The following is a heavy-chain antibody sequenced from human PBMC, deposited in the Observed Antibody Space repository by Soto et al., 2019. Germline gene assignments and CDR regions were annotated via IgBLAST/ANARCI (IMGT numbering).Heavy chain of an antibody. CDR3: ARGPANNPLLTY. D-gene: IGHD3-9*01. CDR2: IYYSGST. V-gene: IGHV4-31*03. Sequence: QVQLQESGPGLVKPSQTLSLTCTVSGGSISSGGYYWSWIRQHPGKGLEWIGYIYYSGSTYYNPSLKSRVTISVDTPKNHFSLKLSSVTAADTAVYYCARGPANNPLLTYWGQGTLVTVSS. CDR1: GGSISSGGYY. J-gene: IGHJ4*02.